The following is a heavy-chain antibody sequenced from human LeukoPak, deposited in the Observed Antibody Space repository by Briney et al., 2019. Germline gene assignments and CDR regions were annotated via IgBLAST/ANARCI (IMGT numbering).Heavy chain of an antibody. CDR3: AREGGYCGTDCYPDY. CDR1: GYTFTGYY. J-gene: IGHJ4*02. V-gene: IGHV1-2*06. Sequence: ASVKVSCKASGYTFTGYYMHWVRQAPGQGLEWMGRINPNSGGTNYAQKFQGRVTMTRDTSISTAYMELSRLRSDDTAVYYCAREGGYCGTDCYPDYWGQGNPVTVSS. CDR2: INPNSGGT. D-gene: IGHD2-21*02.